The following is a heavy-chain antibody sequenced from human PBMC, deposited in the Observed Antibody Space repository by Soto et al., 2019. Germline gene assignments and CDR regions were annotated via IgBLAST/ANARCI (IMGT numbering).Heavy chain of an antibody. CDR3: ARATQYYFDRSGYPTGPHFAFDI. V-gene: IGHV4-30-2*01. D-gene: IGHD3-22*01. CDR1: GDSISSGSDS. J-gene: IGHJ3*02. CDR2: TYPRGNA. Sequence: QLQLQESGSGLVKPTQTLSLTCAISGDSISSGSDSWNWIRQPPGKGLEWIGYTYPRGNAYHNPSLKSRVTISVDMSKNQFSLQLRSVTAADTAVYYCARATQYYFDRSGYPTGPHFAFDIWGQGTMVTVSS.